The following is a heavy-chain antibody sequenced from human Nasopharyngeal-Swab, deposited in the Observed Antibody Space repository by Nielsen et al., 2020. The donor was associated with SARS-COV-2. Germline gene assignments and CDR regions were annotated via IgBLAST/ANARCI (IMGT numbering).Heavy chain of an antibody. CDR3: ARGEGDIAGSGHDY. CDR1: GGSISSRNW. Sequence: GSLRLSCAGSGGSISSRNWWSWVRQPPGKGLEWIGEIYHSGSTNYNPSLKSRVTISVDKSKNQFSLKLSSVTAADTAVYYCARGEGDIAGSGHDYWGQGTLVTVSS. D-gene: IGHD5-12*01. V-gene: IGHV4-4*02. J-gene: IGHJ4*02. CDR2: IYHSGST.